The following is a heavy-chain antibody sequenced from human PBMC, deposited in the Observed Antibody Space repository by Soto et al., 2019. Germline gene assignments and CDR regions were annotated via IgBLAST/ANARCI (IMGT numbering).Heavy chain of an antibody. CDR1: GFTFSSYG. CDR3: GKERYSSGWYGLVDY. V-gene: IGHV3-30*18. CDR2: ISYDGSNK. J-gene: IGHJ4*02. Sequence: QVQLVESGGGVVQPGRSLRLSCAASGFTFSSYGMHWVRQAPGKGLEWVAVISYDGSNKYYADSVKGRFTISRENSKNTLYLQMNSLRAEDTAVYYYGKERYSSGWYGLVDYWGQGTLVTVSS. D-gene: IGHD6-19*01.